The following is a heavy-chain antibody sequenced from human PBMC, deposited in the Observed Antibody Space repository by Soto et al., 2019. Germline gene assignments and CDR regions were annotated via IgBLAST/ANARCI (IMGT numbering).Heavy chain of an antibody. Sequence: QVQLVESGGGVVQPGRSLRLSCAASGFTFSSYGMHWVRQAPGKGLEWVAVISYDGSNKYYADSVKGRFTISRDNSKNRLYLKMNSLRVEDTAVYYCAKGSTAMTYFDYWGQGTLVTVSS. J-gene: IGHJ4*02. CDR3: AKGSTAMTYFDY. D-gene: IGHD5-18*01. CDR1: GFTFSSYG. V-gene: IGHV3-30*18. CDR2: ISYDGSNK.